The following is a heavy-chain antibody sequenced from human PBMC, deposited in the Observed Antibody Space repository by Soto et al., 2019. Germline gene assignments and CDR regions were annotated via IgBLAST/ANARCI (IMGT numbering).Heavy chain of an antibody. Sequence: QITLKESGPPLVQPTQTLTLTCTFSGFSLSTSGEAVDWIRQPPGKALEWLALIYWNGIERYSPSLKSRLTITKDTSKTQVVLTMTNMDPVDTATYYCAHGDPLDFHFWGQGTLVTVSP. D-gene: IGHD3-10*01. J-gene: IGHJ4*02. CDR1: GFSLSTSGEA. CDR3: AHGDPLDFHF. V-gene: IGHV2-5*01. CDR2: IYWNGIE.